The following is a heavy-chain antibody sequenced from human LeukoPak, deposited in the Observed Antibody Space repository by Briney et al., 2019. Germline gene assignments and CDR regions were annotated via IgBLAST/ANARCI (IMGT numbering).Heavy chain of an antibody. CDR1: GDSVSSNSAA. V-gene: IGHV6-1*01. D-gene: IGHD4-17*01. CDR3: ARGDYGDYFDY. CDR2: TYYRSKWYN. Sequence: SQTLSLTCAISGDSVSSNSAAWNWIRQSPSXXXXXLGRTYYRSKWYNDYAVSVKSRITINPDTSKNQFSLQLNSVTPEDTAVYYCARGDYGDYFDYWGQGTLVTVSS. J-gene: IGHJ4*02.